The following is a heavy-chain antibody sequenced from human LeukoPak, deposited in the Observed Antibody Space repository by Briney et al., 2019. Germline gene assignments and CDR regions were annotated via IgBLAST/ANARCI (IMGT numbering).Heavy chain of an antibody. V-gene: IGHV4-34*01. CDR3: ARGRHWYFDL. Sequence: PGGSLRLSCAASGFTFSSYSMNWIRQPPGKGLEWIGEINHSGSTNYNPSLKSRVIISVDTSKNQFSLKLSSVTAADTAVYYCARGRHWYFDLWGRGTLVTVSS. J-gene: IGHJ2*01. CDR1: GFTFSSYS. CDR2: INHSGST.